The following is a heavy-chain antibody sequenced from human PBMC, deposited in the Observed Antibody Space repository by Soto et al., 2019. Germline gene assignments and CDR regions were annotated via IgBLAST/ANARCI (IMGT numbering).Heavy chain of an antibody. CDR1: GYTFTSYG. J-gene: IGHJ4*02. CDR3: ARGAPPRYGSGSNKTEDY. V-gene: IGHV1-18*01. CDR2: ISAYNGNT. Sequence: QVQLVQSGAEVKKPGASVKVSCKASGYTFTSYGISWVRQAPGQGLEWMGWISAYNGNTNYAQKLQGRVTMTTDTSPSTAYMELRSLRSDDTAVYYCARGAPPRYGSGSNKTEDYWGQGTLVTVSS. D-gene: IGHD3-10*01.